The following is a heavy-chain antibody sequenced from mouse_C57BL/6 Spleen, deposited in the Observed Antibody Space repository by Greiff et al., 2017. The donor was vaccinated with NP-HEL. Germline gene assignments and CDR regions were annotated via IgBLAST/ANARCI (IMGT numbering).Heavy chain of an antibody. V-gene: IGHV1-80*01. CDR1: GYAFSSYW. J-gene: IGHJ4*01. CDR3: ARRTRGEAMDY. Sequence: QVQLQESGAELVKPGASVKISCKASGYAFSSYWMNWVKQRPGKGLEWIGQIFPGDGVTHYTGKFTGKATLTADKSASTDYMQLSSLTSEDSAVYFCARRTRGEAMDYWGQGTSVTVSS. CDR2: IFPGDGVT. D-gene: IGHD3-1*01.